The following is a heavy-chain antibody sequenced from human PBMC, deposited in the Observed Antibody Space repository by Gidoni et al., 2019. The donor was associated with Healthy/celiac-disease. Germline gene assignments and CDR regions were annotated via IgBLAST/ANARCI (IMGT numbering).Heavy chain of an antibody. CDR2: ISYDGSNK. J-gene: IGHJ4*02. D-gene: IGHD4-4*01. CDR3: ARDTTWDYSNYQFDY. V-gene: IGHV3-30-3*01. CDR1: GFTFSSYA. Sequence: QVQLVESGGGVVQPGRSLRLSCEASGFTFSSYAMHWVRQAPGKGLEWVAVISYDGSNKYYADSVKGRFTISRDNSKNTLYLQMNSLRAEDTAVYYCARDTTWDYSNYQFDYWGQGTLVTVSS.